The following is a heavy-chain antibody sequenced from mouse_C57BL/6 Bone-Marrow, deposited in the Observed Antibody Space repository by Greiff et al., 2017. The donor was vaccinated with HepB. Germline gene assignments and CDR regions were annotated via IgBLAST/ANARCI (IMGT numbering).Heavy chain of an antibody. V-gene: IGHV1-50*01. D-gene: IGHD2-1*01. Sequence: QVQLKQSGAELVKPGASVKLSCKASGYTFTSYWMQWVKQRPGQGLEWIGEIDPSDSYTNYNQKFKGKATLTVDTSSSTAYMQLSSLTSEDSAVYYCARNYYGSFVFWFAYWGQGTLVTVSA. CDR2: IDPSDSYT. CDR1: GYTFTSYW. J-gene: IGHJ3*01. CDR3: ARNYYGSFVFWFAY.